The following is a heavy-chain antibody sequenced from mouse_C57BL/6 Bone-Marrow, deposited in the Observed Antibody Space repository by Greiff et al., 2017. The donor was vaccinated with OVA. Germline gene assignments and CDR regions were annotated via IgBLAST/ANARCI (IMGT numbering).Heavy chain of an antibody. D-gene: IGHD3-2*02. CDR2: IDPSDSYT. J-gene: IGHJ3*01. V-gene: IGHV1-50*01. Sequence: QVQLQQPGAELVKPGASVKLSCKASGYTFTSYWMQWVKQRPGQGLEWIGEIDPSDSYTNYNQKFKGKATLTVDTSSSTAYMQLSSLTSEDSAVYYCARSGSSGYGTWFAYWGQGTLVTVSA. CDR3: ARSGSSGYGTWFAY. CDR1: GYTFTSYW.